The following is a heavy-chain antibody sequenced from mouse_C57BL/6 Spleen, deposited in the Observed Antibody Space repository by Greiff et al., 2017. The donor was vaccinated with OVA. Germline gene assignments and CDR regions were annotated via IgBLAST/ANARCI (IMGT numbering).Heavy chain of an antibody. CDR1: GYTFTEYT. J-gene: IGHJ3*01. CDR3: AGHEGAEYSNYGAWFAY. CDR2: FYPGSGSI. V-gene: IGHV1-62-2*01. Sequence: VQLQQSGAELVKPGASVTLSCTASGYTFTEYTIHWVKQRSGQGLEWIGWFYPGSGSIKYNEKFKDKATLTADKSSSTVYLENKRLTSVNAAVYDSAGHEGAEYSNYGAWFAYWGQGTLGTVSA. D-gene: IGHD2-5*01.